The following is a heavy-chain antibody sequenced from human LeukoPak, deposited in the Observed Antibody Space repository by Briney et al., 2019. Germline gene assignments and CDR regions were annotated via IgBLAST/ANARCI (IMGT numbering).Heavy chain of an antibody. CDR1: GFTFSSYW. Sequence: PGGSLRLSCAASGFTFSSYWMSWVRQAPGKGLEWVANIKQDGSEKYYVDSVKGRFTISRDNAKNSLYLQMNSLRAEDTAVYYCARDLGYCSGGSCYDLWGQGTLVTVSS. CDR3: ARDLGYCSGGSCYDL. J-gene: IGHJ5*02. CDR2: IKQDGSEK. V-gene: IGHV3-7*01. D-gene: IGHD2-15*01.